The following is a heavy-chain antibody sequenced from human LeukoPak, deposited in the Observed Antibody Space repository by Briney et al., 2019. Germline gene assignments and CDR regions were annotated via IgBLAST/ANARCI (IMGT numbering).Heavy chain of an antibody. CDR2: ISGSGSLT. CDR3: AKDRCSNGVGCYYYYMDV. J-gene: IGHJ6*03. Sequence: PGGSLRLSCAASRFTFSNYVMSWVRQAPGKGLEWVSAISGSGSLTFYADSVKGRFTISRDSSKNILYLQMNSLRAEDTAVYYCAKDRCSNGVGCYYYYMDVWGKGTTVTISS. V-gene: IGHV3-23*01. CDR1: RFTFSNYV. D-gene: IGHD2-8*01.